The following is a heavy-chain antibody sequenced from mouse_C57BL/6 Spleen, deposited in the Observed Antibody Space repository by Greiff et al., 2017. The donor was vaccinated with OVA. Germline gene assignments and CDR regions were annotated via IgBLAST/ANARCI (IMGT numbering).Heavy chain of an antibody. CDR3: ARQNYGEAWFAY. V-gene: IGHV5-9*01. CDR2: ISGGGGNT. CDR1: GFTFSSYT. Sequence: EVKLMESGGGLVKPGGSLKLSCAASGFTFSSYTMSWVRQTPEKRLEWVATISGGGGNTYYPDSVKGRFTISRDNAKNTLYLQMSSLRSEDTALYYCARQNYGEAWFAYWGQGTLVTVSA. D-gene: IGHD1-2*01. J-gene: IGHJ3*01.